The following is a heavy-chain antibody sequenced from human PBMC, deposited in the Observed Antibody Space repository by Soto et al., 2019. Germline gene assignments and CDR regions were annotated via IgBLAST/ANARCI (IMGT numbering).Heavy chain of an antibody. J-gene: IGHJ4*02. CDR2: INHSGST. V-gene: IGHV4-34*01. Sequence: PSETLSLTCAVYGGSFSGYYWSWIRQPPGKGLEWIGEINHSGSTNYNPSLKSRVTISVDTSKNQFSLKLSSVTAADTAVYYCARGLTIEDCSGGSCYTNDYWGQRTLVPV. CDR1: GGSFSGYY. D-gene: IGHD2-15*01. CDR3: ARGLTIEDCSGGSCYTNDY.